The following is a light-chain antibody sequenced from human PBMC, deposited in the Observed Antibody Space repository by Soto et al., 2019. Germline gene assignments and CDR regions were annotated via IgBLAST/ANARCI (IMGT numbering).Light chain of an antibody. V-gene: IGLV2-14*01. CDR2: DVS. CDR1: SSDVGGYKY. Sequence: QSALTQPASVSGSPGQSITISCTGTSSDVGGYKYVSWYQQHPGKAPKLMIYDVSNRPSGVSNRFSGSKSGNTASLTISGLQAGDEADYYCSSYTSSGTQVFGTGTKVTVL. J-gene: IGLJ1*01. CDR3: SSYTSSGTQV.